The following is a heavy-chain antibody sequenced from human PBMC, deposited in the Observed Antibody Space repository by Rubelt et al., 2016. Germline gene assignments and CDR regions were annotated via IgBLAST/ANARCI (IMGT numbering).Heavy chain of an antibody. J-gene: IGHJ4*02. CDR1: GGTFNMYA. CDR3: SRDLLSNCGGDCPGGY. Sequence: QAQLVQSGAEVKKPGSSVKVSCKSSGGTFNMYAINWVRQAPGQGLEWMGGINPSLETTNYAQKFQGRVTITTDDSTSRTYMELSRLRSGDTVVYYCSRDLLSNCGGDCPGGYWGQGTLVTVSS. V-gene: IGHV1-69*01. D-gene: IGHD2-21*01. CDR2: INPSLETT.